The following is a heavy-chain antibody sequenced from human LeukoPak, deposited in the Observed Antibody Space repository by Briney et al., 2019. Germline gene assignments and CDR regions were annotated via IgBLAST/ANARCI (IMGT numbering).Heavy chain of an antibody. D-gene: IGHD6-19*01. CDR2: AYSDGNT. V-gene: IGHV3-66*04. Sequence: GGSLRLSCAASGITVISTYIRGVRQAPGKGLEWVSFAYSDGNTYYAGSVKGRFTISRDNSKNALFLQMNSLRAEDTAVYYCARLFGSGWPGYFYYAMDVWGQGTTVAVSS. J-gene: IGHJ6*02. CDR3: ARLFGSGWPGYFYYAMDV. CDR1: GITVISTY.